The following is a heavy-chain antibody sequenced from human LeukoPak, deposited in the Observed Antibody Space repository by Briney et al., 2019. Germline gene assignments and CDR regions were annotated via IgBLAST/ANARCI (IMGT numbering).Heavy chain of an antibody. J-gene: IGHJ4*02. Sequence: GGSLRLSCATSGFTFSSYNMNWVRQAPGKGLEWVSYISSDSSTMFYADSVKGRFTISRGNAKNSLYLQMNSLRDEDTAVYYCARDEDAFGGQGTLVTVSS. CDR1: GFTFSSYN. CDR3: ARDEDAF. CDR2: ISSDSSTM. V-gene: IGHV3-48*02.